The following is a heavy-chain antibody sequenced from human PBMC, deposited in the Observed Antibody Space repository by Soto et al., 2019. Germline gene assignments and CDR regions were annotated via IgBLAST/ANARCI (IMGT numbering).Heavy chain of an antibody. D-gene: IGHD4-17*01. Sequence: GGSLRLSCAASGFTFSSYSMNWVRQAPGKGLEWVSSISSSSSYIYYADSAKGRFTISRDNAKNSLYLQMNSLRAEDTAVYYCARDRNGDTAPPIIDAFDIWGQGTMVTVSS. CDR3: ARDRNGDTAPPIIDAFDI. V-gene: IGHV3-21*01. CDR1: GFTFSSYS. J-gene: IGHJ3*02. CDR2: ISSSSSYI.